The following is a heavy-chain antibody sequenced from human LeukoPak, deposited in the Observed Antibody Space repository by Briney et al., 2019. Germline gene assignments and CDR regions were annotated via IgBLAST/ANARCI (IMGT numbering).Heavy chain of an antibody. Sequence: ASVKVSCKASGYTFTGYYMHWVRQAPGQGLEWMGWINPNSGGTNYAQKFQGRVTMTRDTSISTAYMELSRLRSDDTAVYYCAREDVSHVLRFLEWSHTIDYWGQGTLVTVSS. V-gene: IGHV1-2*02. D-gene: IGHD3-3*01. J-gene: IGHJ4*02. CDR2: INPNSGGT. CDR3: AREDVSHVLRFLEWSHTIDY. CDR1: GYTFTGYY.